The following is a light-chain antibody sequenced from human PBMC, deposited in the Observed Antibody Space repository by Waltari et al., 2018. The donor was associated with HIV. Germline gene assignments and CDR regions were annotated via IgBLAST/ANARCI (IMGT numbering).Light chain of an antibody. J-gene: IGKJ1*01. CDR2: GAS. V-gene: IGKV3-15*01. CDR3: QQYNNWPPWT. CDR1: QSVSSN. Sequence: EIVMTQSPATLSVSPGERATLSCRASQSVSSNLAWYQQKPGQAPRLLIYGASTKATGIPARFSGIGSGTEFTLTIRGLQSEDFAVYYCQQYNNWPPWTFGQGTKVESK.